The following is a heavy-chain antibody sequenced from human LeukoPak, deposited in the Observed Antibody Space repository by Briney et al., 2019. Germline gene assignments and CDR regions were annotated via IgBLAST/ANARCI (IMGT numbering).Heavy chain of an antibody. CDR2: IIPIFGTA. D-gene: IGHD3-22*01. V-gene: IGHV1-69*13. CDR1: GGTFSSYA. CDR3: ARGPYDSSGYIHGPFDY. Sequence: ASVKVSCTASGGTFSSYAISWVRQAPGQGLEWMGGIIPIFGTANYAQKFQGRVTITADESTSTAYMELSSLRSEDTAVYYCARGPYDSSGYIHGPFDYWGQGTLVTVSS. J-gene: IGHJ4*02.